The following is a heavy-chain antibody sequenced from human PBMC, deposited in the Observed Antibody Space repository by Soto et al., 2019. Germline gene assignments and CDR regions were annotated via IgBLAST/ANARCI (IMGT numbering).Heavy chain of an antibody. D-gene: IGHD5-18*01. CDR3: ARVGHTYGNYYFDY. Sequence: SETLSLTCTVSGASISSNFWSWIRQPAGKGLEWIGRLYASGSTNYNPSLKSRVTMSADTSKNQFSLKVTSVTAADTAIYYCARVGHTYGNYYFDYWGQGTLVTV. J-gene: IGHJ4*02. V-gene: IGHV4-4*07. CDR1: GASISSNF. CDR2: LYASGST.